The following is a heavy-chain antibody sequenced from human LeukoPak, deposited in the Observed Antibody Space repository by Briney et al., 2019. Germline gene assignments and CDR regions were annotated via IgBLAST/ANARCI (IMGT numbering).Heavy chain of an antibody. CDR2: ISSGSDSI. Sequence: GGSLRLSCAASGFTFSTYGINWVRQAPGKGLEWVSYISSGSDSIHYADSLKGRFTVSRDNAKNSLFLQMNSLRDEDTAVYYCANQARSATGDWGQGTLVTVSS. V-gene: IGHV3-48*02. CDR3: ANQARSATGD. CDR1: GFTFSTYG. D-gene: IGHD3-10*01. J-gene: IGHJ4*02.